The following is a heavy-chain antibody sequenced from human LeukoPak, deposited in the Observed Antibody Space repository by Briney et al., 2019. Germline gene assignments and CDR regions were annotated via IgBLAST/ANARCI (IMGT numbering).Heavy chain of an antibody. CDR1: GFTFGGYS. D-gene: IGHD3-10*01. CDR2: IRGKAYGATT. J-gene: IGHJ4*02. Sequence: PGGPLRLSCSTSGFTFGGYSMSWVRQAPGKGLEWVGFIRGKAYGATTEYAASVKGRFTISRDDSKSIAYLQMNSLKTEDTAVYYCTSSFGQLSFFDYWGQGTLVTVSS. CDR3: TSSFGQLSFFDY. V-gene: IGHV3-49*04.